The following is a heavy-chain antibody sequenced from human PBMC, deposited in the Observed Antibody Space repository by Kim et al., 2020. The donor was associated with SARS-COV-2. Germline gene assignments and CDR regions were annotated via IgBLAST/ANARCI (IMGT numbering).Heavy chain of an antibody. CDR2: INHSGST. CDR1: GGSFSGYY. V-gene: IGHV4-34*01. CDR3: ARGPRWYSSGWKIDY. Sequence: SETLSLTCAVYGGSFSGYYWSWIRQPPGKGLEWIGEINHSGSTNYNPSLKSRVTISVDTSKNQFSLKLSSVTAADTAVYYCARGPRWYSSGWKIDYWGQGTLVTVSS. D-gene: IGHD6-19*01. J-gene: IGHJ4*02.